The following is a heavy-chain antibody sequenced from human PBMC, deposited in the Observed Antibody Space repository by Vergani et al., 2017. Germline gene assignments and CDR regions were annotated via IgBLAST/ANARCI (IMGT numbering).Heavy chain of an antibody. D-gene: IGHD6-6*01. V-gene: IGHV3-7*01. CDR1: RFIFSNYW. Sequence: EVQLVESGGGLVQPGGSLRLSCATSRFIFSNYWMTWVRQAPGKGLEWVANIMPDGSATMYADSLRGRFSISRDNAKNSLHLHMSSLRVEDTAVYFCAKSGFVGAFETWGQGTMVTVSS. CDR3: AKSGFVGAFET. CDR2: IMPDGSAT. J-gene: IGHJ3*02.